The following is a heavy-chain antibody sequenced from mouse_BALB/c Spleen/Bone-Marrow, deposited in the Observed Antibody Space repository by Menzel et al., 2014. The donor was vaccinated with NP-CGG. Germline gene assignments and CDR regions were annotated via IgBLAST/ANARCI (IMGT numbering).Heavy chain of an antibody. CDR1: GFTFSDYY. CDR3: ARGSSYFDY. J-gene: IGHJ2*01. V-gene: IGHV5-4*02. D-gene: IGHD1-1*01. CDR2: ISDGGSYT. Sequence: DVMLVESGGGLVKPGGSLKLSCAASGFTFSDYYMYWVRQTPEKRLEWVATISDGGSYTYYPDSVKGRFTISRDNAKNNLYLQMSSLKSEDTAMYYCARGSSYFDYRGQGSTLTVSS.